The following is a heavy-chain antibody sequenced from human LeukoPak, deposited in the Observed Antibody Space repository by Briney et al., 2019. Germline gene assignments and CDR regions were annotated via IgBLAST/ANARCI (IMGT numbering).Heavy chain of an antibody. CDR2: MNPNSGNT. J-gene: IGHJ6*02. Sequence: ASVKVSCKASGYTFTSYDINWVRQATGQGLEWMGWMNPNSGNTGYAQKFQGRATMTRNTSISTAYMELSSLRSEDTAVYYCARGYSSGWYYYYYGMDVWGQGTTVTVSS. V-gene: IGHV1-8*01. CDR1: GYTFTSYD. CDR3: ARGYSSGWYYYYYGMDV. D-gene: IGHD6-19*01.